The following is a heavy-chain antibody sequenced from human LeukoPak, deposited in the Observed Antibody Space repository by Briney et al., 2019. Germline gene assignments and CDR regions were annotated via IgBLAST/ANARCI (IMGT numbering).Heavy chain of an antibody. CDR3: ARSEYSSSTYYFDY. CDR1: GFTFSDYY. Sequence: PGGSLRLSCAASGFTFSDYYMSWIRQAPGKGLEWVSYISSSGSIIYYADSVKGRFTISRDNAKNSLYLQMNSLRAEDTAVYYCARSEYSSSTYYFDYWGQGTLVTVSS. V-gene: IGHV3-11*01. J-gene: IGHJ4*02. CDR2: ISSSGSII. D-gene: IGHD6-6*01.